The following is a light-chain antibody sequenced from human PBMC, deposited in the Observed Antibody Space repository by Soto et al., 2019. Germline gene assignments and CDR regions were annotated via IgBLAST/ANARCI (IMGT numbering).Light chain of an antibody. J-gene: IGKJ1*01. CDR3: QQYDTYPWT. CDR2: KAS. CDR1: QSISTW. Sequence: DIQMTQSPSTLSAFVGDRVTITCRANQSISTWLAWFQQKPGKAPRLLIYKASDFETGVPSRFSGSGSETEFTLTISSLQPDDFATYYCQQYDTYPWTFGQGTKVEIK. V-gene: IGKV1-5*03.